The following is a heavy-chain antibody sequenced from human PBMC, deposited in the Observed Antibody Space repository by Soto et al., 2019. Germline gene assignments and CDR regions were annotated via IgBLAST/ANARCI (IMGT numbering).Heavy chain of an antibody. CDR3: ARVSRTVGLDY. D-gene: IGHD4-17*01. CDR2: VSHSGST. CDR1: GGSISSGFW. V-gene: IGHV4-4*02. Sequence: QVHLQASDPGLVKPSETLSLTCVVSGGSISSGFWWTWVRQSPGKGLEWLGEVSHSGSTKDNPSLKSRVPLSVDKSNNRFSLYMTSVTAADTGVYYCARVSRTVGLDYWGQGTLVTVSS. J-gene: IGHJ4*02.